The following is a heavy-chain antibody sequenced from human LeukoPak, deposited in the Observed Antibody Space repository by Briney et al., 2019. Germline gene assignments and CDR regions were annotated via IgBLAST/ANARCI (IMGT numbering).Heavy chain of an antibody. CDR3: AREGSLDAFDI. D-gene: IGHD6-13*01. Sequence: GASVKVSCKASGYTFTSYGISWVRQAPGQGHEWMGWISAYNGNTNYAQKLQGRVTITTDESTSTAYMELSSLRSEDTAVYYCAREGSLDAFDIWGQGTMVTVSS. CDR2: ISAYNGNT. CDR1: GYTFTSYG. J-gene: IGHJ3*02. V-gene: IGHV1-18*01.